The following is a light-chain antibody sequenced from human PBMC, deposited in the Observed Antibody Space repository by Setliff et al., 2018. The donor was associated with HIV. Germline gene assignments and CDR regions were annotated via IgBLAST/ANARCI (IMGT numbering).Light chain of an antibody. J-gene: IGKJ1*01. V-gene: IGKV2-30*02. CDR2: QVS. CDR3: MRGTRPWT. CDR1: QSLLHTDGNTY. Sequence: AVLSQSPLSLPVTLGQPASISCRSSQSLLHTDGNTYLNWFHQRPGQSPRRLIYQVSYRDSEVPDRFSGSGSGTDFTLKISRVEAEDVGIFYCMRGTRPWTCGQGTKV.